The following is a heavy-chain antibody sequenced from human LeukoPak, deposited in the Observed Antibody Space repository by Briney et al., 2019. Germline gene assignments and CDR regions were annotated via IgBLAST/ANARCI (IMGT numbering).Heavy chain of an antibody. CDR3: AKMGSGWRDGYKWFDC. Sequence: ASVKVSCKASGYTFTGYYMHWVRQAPGQGLEWMGWINPNSGGANYAQKFQGRVTMTRDTSISTAYMELSRLRSDDTAVYYCAKMGSGWRDGYKWFDCWGQGTLVTVSS. CDR1: GYTFTGYY. CDR2: INPNSGGA. D-gene: IGHD5-24*01. V-gene: IGHV1-2*02. J-gene: IGHJ4*02.